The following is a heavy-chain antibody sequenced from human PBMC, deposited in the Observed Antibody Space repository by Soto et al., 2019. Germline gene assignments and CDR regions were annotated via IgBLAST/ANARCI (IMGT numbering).Heavy chain of an antibody. Sequence: GESLKISCAASGFPFRKYGMDWVRQAPGEGLGWVSYIGIGSSTKYYADSVKGRFTISRDNAKNSLYLQMNSLRAEDTAVYYCARDQLYYNDISGRPLNAFDVWGQGTMVTVSS. D-gene: IGHD3-22*01. CDR1: GFPFRKYG. CDR3: ARDQLYYNDISGRPLNAFDV. CDR2: IGIGSSTK. J-gene: IGHJ3*01. V-gene: IGHV3-48*01.